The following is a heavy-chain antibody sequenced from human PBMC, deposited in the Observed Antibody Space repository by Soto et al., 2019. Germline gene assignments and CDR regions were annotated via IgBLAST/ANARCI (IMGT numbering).Heavy chain of an antibody. CDR2: IYYSGGT. D-gene: IGHD3-3*01. J-gene: IGHJ4*02. CDR1: GGSISSSSYY. Sequence: QLQLQESGPGLVKPSETLSLTCTVSGGSISSSSYYWGWIRQPPGKGLEGIGSIYYSGGTYYNPSLKSRVTISVDTSKNQFSLKLSSVTAADTAVYYCARQSYDFWSGYSHFDYWGQGTLVTVSS. CDR3: ARQSYDFWSGYSHFDY. V-gene: IGHV4-39*01.